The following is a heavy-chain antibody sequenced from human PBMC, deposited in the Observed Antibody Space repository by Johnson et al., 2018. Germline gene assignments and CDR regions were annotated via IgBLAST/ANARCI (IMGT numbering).Heavy chain of an antibody. CDR1: ADSISASY. Sequence: QVQLQESGPGLVKPSETLSLTCTVSADSISASYWSWIRQPPKKGLEWIGYISYSGHTDYNPSLQSRVTMSIDTSKNQFSLKLTSVTAADTAIYYCARNLDFLGYMDVWGKGTTVTVSS. CDR2: ISYSGHT. CDR3: ARNLDFLGYMDV. V-gene: IGHV4-59*01. J-gene: IGHJ6*03. D-gene: IGHD3-3*01.